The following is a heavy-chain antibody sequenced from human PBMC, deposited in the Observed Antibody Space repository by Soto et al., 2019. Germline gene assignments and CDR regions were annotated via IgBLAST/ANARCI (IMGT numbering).Heavy chain of an antibody. V-gene: IGHV3-30*03. CDR2: ISRDGGTK. J-gene: IGHJ4*02. CDR3: TGEVASGY. Sequence: QVQLVESGGGVVQPGRSLRLSCAVSGFTVSTYGMHCVRQAPGKGLEWVAVISRDGGTKYYADSVKGRFTISRDNSRNTLFLEMNSLSGDDMAVYYCTGEVASGYWGQGTLVTVSS. CDR1: GFTVSTYG. D-gene: IGHD2-8*02.